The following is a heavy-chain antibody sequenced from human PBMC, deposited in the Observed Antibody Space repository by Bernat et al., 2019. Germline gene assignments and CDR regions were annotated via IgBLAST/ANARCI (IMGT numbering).Heavy chain of an antibody. V-gene: IGHV3-33*01. CDR1: GFIFSRYG. D-gene: IGHD6-19*01. CDR3: ATSSGSNHFGDH. Sequence: QVQLVESGGGVVQPGRSLRLSCAASGFIFSRYGMHWVRQAPGKGLEWVAVIWYDGSNKYYGDSVKGRFTISRDDSKNTLYLQMSSLRAEDTAVYYCATSSGSNHFGDHWGQGTLVSVSS. CDR2: IWYDGSNK. J-gene: IGHJ5*02.